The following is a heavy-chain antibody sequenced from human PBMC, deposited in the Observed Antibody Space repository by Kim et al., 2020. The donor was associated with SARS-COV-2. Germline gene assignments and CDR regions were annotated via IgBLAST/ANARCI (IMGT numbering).Heavy chain of an antibody. J-gene: IGHJ4*02. D-gene: IGHD6-19*01. CDR3: ARAPVERAVRGYYFDY. Sequence: SQTLSLTCAISGDSVSSNSAAWNWIRQSPSRGLEWLGRTYYRSKWYNDYAVSVKSRITINPDTSKNQFSLQLNSVTPEDTAVYYCARAPVERAVRGYYFDYWGQGTLVTVSS. CDR1: GDSVSSNSAA. V-gene: IGHV6-1*01. CDR2: TYYRSKWYN.